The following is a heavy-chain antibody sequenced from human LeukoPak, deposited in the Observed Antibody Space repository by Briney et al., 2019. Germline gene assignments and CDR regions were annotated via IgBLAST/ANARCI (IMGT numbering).Heavy chain of an antibody. J-gene: IGHJ5*02. CDR3: AKGGWPTLGNCFNP. CDR2: ISWNSGSI. Sequence: GGSLSLSCAASGFTVRSNYMSWVRQAPGKGLEWVSGISWNSGSIGYADSVKGRFTISRDNAKNSLYLQMNSLRAEDTALYYCAKGGWPTLGNCFNPWGQGTLV. V-gene: IGHV3-9*01. CDR1: GFTVRSNY. D-gene: IGHD6-19*01.